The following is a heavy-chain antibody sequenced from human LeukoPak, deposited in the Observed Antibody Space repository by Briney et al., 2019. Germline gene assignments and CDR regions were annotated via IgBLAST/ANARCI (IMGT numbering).Heavy chain of an antibody. D-gene: IGHD4/OR15-4a*01. J-gene: IGHJ4*02. CDR2: INHNGNVN. V-gene: IGHV3-7*01. CDR3: ARDLAWGAY. CDR1: GFTFSSYW. Sequence: GGSLRLSCAASGFTFSSYWMNWARQAPGKGLEWVASINHNGNVNYYVDSVKGRFTISRDNAKNSLYLEMNNLRDEDTAVYYCARDLAWGAYWGQGTLVTVSS.